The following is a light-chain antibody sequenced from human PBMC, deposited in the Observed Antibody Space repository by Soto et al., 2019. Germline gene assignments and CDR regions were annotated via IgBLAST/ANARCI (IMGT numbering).Light chain of an antibody. CDR1: QGIDTW. CDR3: QQANSFPYT. V-gene: IGKV1-12*01. J-gene: IGKJ2*01. CDR2: AAS. Sequence: DIQMTQSPSSVSASVGDRVTITCRASQGIDTWLAWYQQKPGKAPKLLISAASSLQSGVPSRFSGSGSGTDFTLTISSLQPGDFATYYCQQANSFPYTFGQGPKLEIK.